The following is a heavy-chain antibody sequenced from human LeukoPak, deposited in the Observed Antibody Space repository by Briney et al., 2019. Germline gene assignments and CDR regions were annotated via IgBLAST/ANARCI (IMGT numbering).Heavy chain of an antibody. CDR1: GFTFSSYW. J-gene: IGHJ4*02. V-gene: IGHV3-7*01. CDR3: ARILGYGDYAEEDHYFDY. CDR2: IKQDGSEK. D-gene: IGHD4-17*01. Sequence: GGSLRLSCAASGFTFSSYWMSWVRQAPGKGLEWVANIKQDGSEKYYADSVKGRFTISRDNAKNSLYLQMNSLRAEDTAVYYCARILGYGDYAEEDHYFDYWGQGTLVTVSS.